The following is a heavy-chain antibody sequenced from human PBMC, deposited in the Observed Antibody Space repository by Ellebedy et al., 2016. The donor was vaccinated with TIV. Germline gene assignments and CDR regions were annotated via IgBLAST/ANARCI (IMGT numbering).Heavy chain of an antibody. D-gene: IGHD3-22*01. V-gene: IGHV4-4*08. CDR3: ARSTMIVVVPFDY. Sequence: MPSETLSLTCSVSGTVISRFYWSWIRQPPGKGLEWIGDIYSSQSTNYHPSLKSRVTISVDTSKNQFSLKLSSVTAADTAVYYCARSTMIVVVPFDYWGQGTLVTVSS. CDR1: GTVISRFY. J-gene: IGHJ4*02. CDR2: IYSSQST.